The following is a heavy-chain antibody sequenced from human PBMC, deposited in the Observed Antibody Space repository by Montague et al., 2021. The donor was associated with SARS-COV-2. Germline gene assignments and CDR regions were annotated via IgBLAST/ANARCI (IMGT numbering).Heavy chain of an antibody. CDR3: ARGPSDTYYYNGRDA. J-gene: IGHJ6*02. CDR2: IDWDGDK. CDR1: GFSLSTSGMC. V-gene: IGHV2-70*11. Sequence: PALVKPTKTLTLTCTFSGFSLSTSGMCMTWIRQPPGKALEWLARIDWDGDKYYNTSLKSRLTISKDTSKNLVVLTMTNMDPVDTATYYCARGPSDTYYYNGRDAWGRGTTVTVSS.